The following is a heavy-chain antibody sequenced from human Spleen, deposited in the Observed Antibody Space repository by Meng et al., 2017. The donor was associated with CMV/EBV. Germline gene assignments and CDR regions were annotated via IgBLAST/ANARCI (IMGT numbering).Heavy chain of an antibody. J-gene: IGHJ6*02. CDR1: GFTFSSYW. Sequence: ETLSLTCAASGFTFSSYWMSWVRQAPGKGLEWVANIKQDGSEKYYVDSVKGRFTISRDNAKNSLYLQMNSLRAEDTAVYYCARDAVLKWSWYYDFGSGFGGMDVWGQGTTVTVSS. CDR3: ARDAVLKWSWYYDFGSGFGGMDV. D-gene: IGHD3-3*01. CDR2: IKQDGSEK. V-gene: IGHV3-7*01.